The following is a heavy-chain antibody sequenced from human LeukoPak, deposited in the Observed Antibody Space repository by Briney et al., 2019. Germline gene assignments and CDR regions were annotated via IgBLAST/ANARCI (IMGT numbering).Heavy chain of an antibody. CDR3: ARGTSSGVAPYYYYYYMDV. Sequence: ASETLSLTCTVSGGSISSYYWSWIRQPAGKGLEWNGRIYTSGSTNYNPSLKSRVTMSVDTSKNQFSLKLSSVTAADTAVYYCARGTSSGVAPYYYYYYMDVWGKGTTVTVSS. CDR1: GGSISSYY. J-gene: IGHJ6*03. V-gene: IGHV4-4*07. D-gene: IGHD3-10*01. CDR2: IYTSGST.